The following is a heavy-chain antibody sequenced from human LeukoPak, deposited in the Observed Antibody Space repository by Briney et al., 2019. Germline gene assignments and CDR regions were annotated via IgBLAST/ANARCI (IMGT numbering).Heavy chain of an antibody. CDR1: GGTFSSYA. V-gene: IGHV1-69*13. CDR2: IIPIFGTA. CDR3: ARAWYYYGSGSYDRFDP. D-gene: IGHD3-10*01. Sequence: GASVEVSCKASGGTFSSYAISWVRQAPGQGLEWMGGIIPIFGTANYAQKFQGRVTITADESTSTAYMELSSLRSEDTAVYYCARAWYYYGSGSYDRFDPWGQGTLVTVSS. J-gene: IGHJ5*02.